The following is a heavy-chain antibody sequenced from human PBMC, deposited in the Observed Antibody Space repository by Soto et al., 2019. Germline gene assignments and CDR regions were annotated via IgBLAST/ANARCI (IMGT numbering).Heavy chain of an antibody. V-gene: IGHV3-30-3*01. CDR3: ARERGLWGMGDSSGYYFFGDFDY. J-gene: IGHJ4*02. CDR2: ISYDGSNK. Sequence: GGSLRLSCAASGFTFSSYAMHWVRKAPGKGLGWGAVISYDGSNKYYADSVKGRFTISRDNSKNTLYLQMNSLRAEDTAVYYCARERGLWGMGDSSGYYFFGDFDYWGQGTLVTVSS. D-gene: IGHD3-22*01. CDR1: GFTFSSYA.